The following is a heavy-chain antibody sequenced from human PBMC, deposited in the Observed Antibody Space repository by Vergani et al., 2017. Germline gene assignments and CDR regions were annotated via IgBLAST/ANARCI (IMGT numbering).Heavy chain of an antibody. V-gene: IGHV3-21*01. CDR1: GFTFNQYG. J-gene: IGHJ3*02. CDR3: ARDAKNWGRDAFDI. CDR2: ISSSSSYI. D-gene: IGHD7-27*01. Sequence: VQLVESGGGVVQPGRSLRLSCAASGFTFNQYGMHWVRQAPGKGLEWVSSISSSSSYIYYADSVKGRFTISRDNAKNSLYLQMNSLRAEDTAVYYCARDAKNWGRDAFDIWGQGTMVTVSS.